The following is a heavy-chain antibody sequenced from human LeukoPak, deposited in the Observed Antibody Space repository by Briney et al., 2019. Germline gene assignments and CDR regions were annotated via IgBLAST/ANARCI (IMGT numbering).Heavy chain of an antibody. CDR3: ARSAGIVVVTAIHY. CDR2: IAYDGSNK. D-gene: IGHD2-21*02. V-gene: IGHV3-30*03. CDR1: GFTFSSYG. J-gene: IGHJ4*02. Sequence: GGSLRLSCAASGFTFSSYGMHWVRQAPGKGLDWVAVIAYDGSNKKYADSVKGRFTISRDNSEKTLYLQMDSLRAEDTAVYYCARSAGIVVVTAIHYWGQGTLVTVSS.